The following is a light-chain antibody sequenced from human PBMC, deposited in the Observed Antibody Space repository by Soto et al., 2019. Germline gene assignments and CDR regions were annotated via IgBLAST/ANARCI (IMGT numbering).Light chain of an antibody. Sequence: EIVLTQSPGTLSLSPGERATLSCRASQSVSSGYLAWYQQKPGQAPRLLIYGASSRATGIPDRFSGSGSGTGFTLTISRLEHQNFGGYYGQPYGSSPGTFGQGTKLEIK. J-gene: IGKJ2*02. CDR2: GAS. V-gene: IGKV3-20*01. CDR1: QSVSSGY. CDR3: QPYGSSPGT.